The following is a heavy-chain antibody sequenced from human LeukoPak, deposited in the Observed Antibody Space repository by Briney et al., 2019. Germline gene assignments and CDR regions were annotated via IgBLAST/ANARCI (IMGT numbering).Heavy chain of an antibody. J-gene: IGHJ4*02. Sequence: KSGGSLRLSCAASGFSFSSYIMNWVRQAPGKGLEWVSSISSSSSYIYYADSVKGRFTISRDNAKNSLYLQMNSLRAEDTAVYYCAREEWEPYYFDYWGQGTLVTVSS. CDR1: GFSFSSYI. CDR3: AREEWEPYYFDY. D-gene: IGHD1-26*01. CDR2: ISSSSSYI. V-gene: IGHV3-21*01.